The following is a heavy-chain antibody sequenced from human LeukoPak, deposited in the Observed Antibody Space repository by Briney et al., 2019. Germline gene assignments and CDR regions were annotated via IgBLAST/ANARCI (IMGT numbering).Heavy chain of an antibody. CDR2: INPNSGGT. CDR1: GYTITDYY. J-gene: IGHJ6*03. V-gene: IGHV1-2*02. Sequence: ASVKVSCKASGYTITDYYIHWVRQAPGQGLEWMGWINPNSGGTNYAQKFQGRVTMTRDTSISTAYMELSRLRSDDTAVYYCATSYYYYYMDVWGKGTTVTVSS. CDR3: ATSYYYYYMDV.